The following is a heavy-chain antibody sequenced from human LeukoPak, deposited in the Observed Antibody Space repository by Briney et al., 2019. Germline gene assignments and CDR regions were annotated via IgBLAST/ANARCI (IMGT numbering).Heavy chain of an antibody. Sequence: SETLSFTCTVSGGSISSSSHYWGWIRQPPGKGLEWIGSIYYSGTTYYNPSLKSRVTISVDTSKNQFSLKLSSVTAADTAVYYCARGILAVPALDYWGQGTLVTVSS. CDR2: IYYSGTT. CDR3: ARGILAVPALDY. D-gene: IGHD2-2*01. V-gene: IGHV4-39*07. J-gene: IGHJ4*02. CDR1: GGSISSSSHY.